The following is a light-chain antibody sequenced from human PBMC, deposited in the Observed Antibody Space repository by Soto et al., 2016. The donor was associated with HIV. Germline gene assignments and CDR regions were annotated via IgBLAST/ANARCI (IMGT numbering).Light chain of an antibody. CDR2: QDT. Sequence: SYDLTQPPSVSVSPGQTASITCSGDKLGNRYACWYQQKPGQSPVLVIYQDTKRPSGIPERFSGSNSGNTATLTISGTQAMDEADYYCQVWDSSTAVFGTGTKVTV. J-gene: IGLJ1*01. CDR1: KLGNRY. V-gene: IGLV3-1*01. CDR3: QVWDSSTAV.